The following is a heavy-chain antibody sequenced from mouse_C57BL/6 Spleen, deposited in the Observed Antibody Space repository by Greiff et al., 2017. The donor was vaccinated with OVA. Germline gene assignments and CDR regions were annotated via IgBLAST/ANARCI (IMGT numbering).Heavy chain of an antibody. J-gene: IGHJ3*01. CDR1: GFNIKDDY. D-gene: IGHD2-5*01. Sequence: EVQLQESGAELVRPGASVKLSCTASGFNIKDDYMHWVKQRPEQGLEWIGWIDPENGDTEYASKFQGKATITADTSSNTAYLQLSSLTSEDTAVYYCTTSLNSNYGAWFAYWGQGTLVTVSA. CDR3: TTSLNSNYGAWFAY. CDR2: IDPENGDT. V-gene: IGHV14-4*01.